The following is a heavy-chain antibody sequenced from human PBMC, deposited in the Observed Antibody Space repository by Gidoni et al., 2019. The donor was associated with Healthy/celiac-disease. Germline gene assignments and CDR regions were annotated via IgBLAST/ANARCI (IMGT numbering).Heavy chain of an antibody. D-gene: IGHD2-15*01. V-gene: IGHV3-33*01. CDR3: ARDCGEMVVVVAAGYYGMDV. Sequence: QVQLVESGGGVVQPGRSMRLACAASGCTFSSYGMTWVRQDPGKGREWVAVILSDGSNKYSADSVQGRFTISRDNSKNTLYLQMNSLRAEDTAVYYCARDCGEMVVVVAAGYYGMDVWGQGTTVTVSS. J-gene: IGHJ6*02. CDR2: ILSDGSNK. CDR1: GCTFSSYG.